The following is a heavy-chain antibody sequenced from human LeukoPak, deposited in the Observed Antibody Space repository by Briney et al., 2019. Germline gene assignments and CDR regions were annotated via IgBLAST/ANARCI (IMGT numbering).Heavy chain of an antibody. V-gene: IGHV5-51*01. CDR1: GYSFTSYW. CDR3: ARQLGSSWYLTDP. CDR2: IYPGDSDT. Sequence: PGESLQISCKGSGYSFTSYWIGWVRQMPGKGLEWMGIIYPGDSDTRYSPSFQGQVTISADKSISTAYLQWSSLKASDTAMYYCARQLGSSWYLTDPWGQGTLVTVSS. D-gene: IGHD6-13*01. J-gene: IGHJ5*02.